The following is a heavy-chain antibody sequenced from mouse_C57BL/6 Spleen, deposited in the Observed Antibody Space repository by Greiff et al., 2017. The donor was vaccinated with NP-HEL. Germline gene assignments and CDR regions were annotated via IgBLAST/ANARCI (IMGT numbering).Heavy chain of an antibody. CDR2: IDPNSGGT. J-gene: IGHJ4*01. V-gene: IGHV1-72*01. CDR3: ARGGTAQATGYYAMDY. CDR1: GYTFTSYW. D-gene: IGHD3-2*02. Sequence: QVQLQQPGAELVKPGASVKLSCKASGYTFTSYWMPWVKQRPGRGLEWIGRIDPNSGGTKYNEKFKSKATLTVDKPSSTAYMQLSSLTSEDSAVYYCARGGTAQATGYYAMDYWGQGTSVTVSS.